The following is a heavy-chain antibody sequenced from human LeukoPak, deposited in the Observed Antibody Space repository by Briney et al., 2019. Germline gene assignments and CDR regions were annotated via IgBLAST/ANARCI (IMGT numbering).Heavy chain of an antibody. D-gene: IGHD6-13*01. CDR1: GYTFSGYY. CDR2: INPNSGT. CDR3: AREEQHQRGRHFEY. Sequence: ASVRVSCKASGYTFSGYYIHWVRQGPGQGLEWMGWINPNSGTNYAQNFQGRVTMTWDTSISTAYMELSRVISDDTAVYYCAREEQHQRGRHFEYWGQGTLVTVSS. V-gene: IGHV1-2*02. J-gene: IGHJ4*02.